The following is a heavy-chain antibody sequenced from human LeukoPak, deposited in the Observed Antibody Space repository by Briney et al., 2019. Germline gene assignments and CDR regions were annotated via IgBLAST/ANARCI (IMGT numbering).Heavy chain of an antibody. CDR2: FYYSGST. CDR1: GGSISTYY. CDR3: ARDYCSGGSCYHFDY. D-gene: IGHD2-15*01. V-gene: IGHV4-59*01. J-gene: IGHJ4*02. Sequence: SETLSLTCTVSGGSISTYYWSWIRQPPGKGLEWIGYFYYSGSTNYNPSLKSRITISLDTSKNQFSLKLSSVTAADTAVYYCARDYCSGGSCYHFDYWGQGTLVTVSS.